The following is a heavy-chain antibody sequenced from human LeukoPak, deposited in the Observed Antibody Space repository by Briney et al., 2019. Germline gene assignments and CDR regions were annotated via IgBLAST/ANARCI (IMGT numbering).Heavy chain of an antibody. CDR2: VSAYNGNT. CDR1: GYTFTSYG. V-gene: IGHV1-18*01. CDR3: ARERQDYYDSSGYYGMFDY. D-gene: IGHD3-22*01. J-gene: IGHJ4*02. Sequence: ASVKVSCKASGYTFTSYGISWVRQAPGQGLEWMGWVSAYNGNTNYAQKLQGRVTMTTDTSTSTAYMELRSLRSDDTAVYYCARERQDYYDSSGYYGMFDYWGQGTLVTVSS.